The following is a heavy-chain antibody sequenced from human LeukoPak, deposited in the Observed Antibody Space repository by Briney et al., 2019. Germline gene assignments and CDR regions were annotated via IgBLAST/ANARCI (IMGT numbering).Heavy chain of an antibody. CDR3: AELGITMIGGV. Sequence: GGSLRLSCAASGFTSDTYNFNWVRQAPGKGLEWVSYISSSGSTIYYADSVKGRFTISRDNAKNSLYLQMNSLRAEDTAVYYCAELGITMIGGVWGKGTTVTISS. CDR1: GFTSDTYN. J-gene: IGHJ6*04. CDR2: ISSSGSTI. V-gene: IGHV3-48*03. D-gene: IGHD3-10*02.